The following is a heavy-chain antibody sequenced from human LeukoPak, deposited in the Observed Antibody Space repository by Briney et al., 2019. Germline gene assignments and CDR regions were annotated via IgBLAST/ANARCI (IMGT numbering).Heavy chain of an antibody. CDR3: ARDLLATSDY. V-gene: IGHV3-53*01. D-gene: IGHD5-24*01. CDR1: GFTVSSNY. CDR2: IYSGGST. J-gene: IGHJ4*02. Sequence: PGGSLRLSCAASGFTVSSNYMTWVRQAPGKGLEWVSVIYSGGSTYYADSVKGRFTISRDNSKNTLYLQMNSLRAEDTAVYYCARDLLATSDYWGQGTLVTVSS.